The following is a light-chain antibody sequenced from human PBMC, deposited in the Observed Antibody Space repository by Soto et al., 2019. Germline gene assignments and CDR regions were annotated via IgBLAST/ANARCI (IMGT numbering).Light chain of an antibody. J-gene: IGLJ2*01. V-gene: IGLV2-23*02. CDR1: SSDVGSYNL. Sequence: QSVLTQPASVSGSPGQSITISCTGPSSDVGSYNLVSWYQQYQGKAPKLIIFEVFKRPSGVSHRFSGSKSGNTASLTISGLQAEDEANYYCCSYAGRATYVFGGGTKLTVL. CDR2: EVF. CDR3: CSYAGRATYV.